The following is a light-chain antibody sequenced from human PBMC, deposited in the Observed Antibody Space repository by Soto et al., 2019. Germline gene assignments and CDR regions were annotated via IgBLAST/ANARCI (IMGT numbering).Light chain of an antibody. J-gene: IGKJ4*01. CDR3: QEYNNWRPIT. CDR1: QSISSK. Sequence: IVMTQSPATLSVSPGERVTLSCRASQSISSKLAWYQQKPGQAPRLLIYGASTRATGIPVRFSGSGSGTEFTLTITSLQSEDFAVYYCQEYNNWRPITFGGGTKVEIK. V-gene: IGKV3-15*01. CDR2: GAS.